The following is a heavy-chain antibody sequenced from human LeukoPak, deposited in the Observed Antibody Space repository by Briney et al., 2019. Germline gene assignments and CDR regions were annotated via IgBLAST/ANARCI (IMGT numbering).Heavy chain of an antibody. J-gene: IGHJ6*02. D-gene: IGHD3-10*01. Sequence: GRSLRLSCAASGFTFSSYGMHWVRQAPGKGLEWVAVIWYDGSNKYYADSVKGRFTISRDNSKNTLYLQMNSLRAGDTAVYYCARGYGSGSYYRIHYYYGMDVWGQGTTVTVSS. CDR2: IWYDGSNK. CDR3: ARGYGSGSYYRIHYYYGMDV. CDR1: GFTFSSYG. V-gene: IGHV3-33*01.